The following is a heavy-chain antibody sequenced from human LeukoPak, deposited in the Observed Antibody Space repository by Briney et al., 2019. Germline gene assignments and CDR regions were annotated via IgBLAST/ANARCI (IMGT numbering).Heavy chain of an antibody. Sequence: GGSLRLSCAASGFTFSSYSMNWVRQAPGKGLEWVSSISSSSGYIYYADSVKGRFTISRDNAKNSLYLQMNSLRAEDTAVYYCARVLLEGEDYWGQGTLVTVSS. CDR3: ARVLLEGEDY. J-gene: IGHJ4*02. CDR1: GFTFSSYS. V-gene: IGHV3-21*01. CDR2: ISSSSGYI. D-gene: IGHD2-15*01.